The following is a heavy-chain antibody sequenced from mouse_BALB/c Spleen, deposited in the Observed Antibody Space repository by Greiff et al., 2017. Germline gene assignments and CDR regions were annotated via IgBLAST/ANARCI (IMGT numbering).Heavy chain of an antibody. CDR2: ISSGGSYT. V-gene: IGHV5-6-4*01. Sequence: EVQRVESGGGLVKPGGSLKLSCAASGFTFSSYTMSWVRQTPEKRLEWVATISSGGSYTYYPDSVKGRFTISRDNAKNTLYLQMSSLKSEDTAMYYCTRDRSTGAMDYWGQGTSVTVSS. D-gene: IGHD1-1*01. J-gene: IGHJ4*01. CDR3: TRDRSTGAMDY. CDR1: GFTFSSYT.